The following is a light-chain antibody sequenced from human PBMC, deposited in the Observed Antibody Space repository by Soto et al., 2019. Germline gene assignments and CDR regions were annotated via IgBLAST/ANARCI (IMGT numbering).Light chain of an antibody. J-gene: IGLJ2*01. CDR3: QSYDSSLSVVV. Sequence: QSVLTQPPSVSGAPGQRVTIPCTGSSSNIGAGYDVHWYHQLPGTAPKLLIYGNSNRPSGVPDRFSGSKSGTSASLAITGLQAEDEADYYRQSYDSSLSVVVFGGGTKLTVL. V-gene: IGLV1-40*01. CDR2: GNS. CDR1: SSNIGAGYD.